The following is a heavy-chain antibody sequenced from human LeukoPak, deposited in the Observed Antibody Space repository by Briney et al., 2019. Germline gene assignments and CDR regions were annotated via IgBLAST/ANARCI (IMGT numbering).Heavy chain of an antibody. CDR2: ISAYNGNT. D-gene: IGHD2-2*01. CDR1: GYTFTSYG. V-gene: IGHV1-18*01. J-gene: IGHJ4*02. Sequence: GASVKVSCKASGYTFTSYGISWVRQAPGQGLEWMGWISAYNGNTNYAQKLQGRVTMTTDTSTSTAYMELRSLRSDDTAVYYCAREGLGYCSSTSCTPYDYWGQGTLVTVSS. CDR3: AREGLGYCSSTSCTPYDY.